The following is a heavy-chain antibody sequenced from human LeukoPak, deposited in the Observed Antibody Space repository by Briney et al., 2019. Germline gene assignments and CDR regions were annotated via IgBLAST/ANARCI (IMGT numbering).Heavy chain of an antibody. CDR3: AKDLSSGSYYPEYFQH. V-gene: IGHV3-30*02. D-gene: IGHD1-26*01. J-gene: IGHJ1*01. CDR2: IRYDGSNK. CDR1: GFTFSSYG. Sequence: PGGSLRLSCAASGFTFSSYGMHWVRQAPCKGLEWVAFIRYDGSNKYYADSVKGRFTISRDNSKNTLYLQMNSLRAEDTAVYYCAKDLSSGSYYPEYFQHWGQGTLVTVSS.